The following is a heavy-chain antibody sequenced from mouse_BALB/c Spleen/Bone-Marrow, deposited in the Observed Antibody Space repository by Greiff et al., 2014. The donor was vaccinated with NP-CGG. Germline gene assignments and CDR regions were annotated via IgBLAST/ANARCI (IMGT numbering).Heavy chain of an antibody. V-gene: IGHV14-3*02. D-gene: IGHD1-1*01. J-gene: IGHJ3*01. CDR2: IDPANGNT. Sequence: EVQLQQSGAEPVKPGASVKLSCTASGFNIKDTYMHWVKQRPEQGLEWIGRIDPANGNTKYDPKFQGKATITADTSSNTAYLQLSSLTSEDTAVYYCAIYYYGSSGFAYWGQGTLVTVSA. CDR3: AIYYYGSSGFAY. CDR1: GFNIKDTY.